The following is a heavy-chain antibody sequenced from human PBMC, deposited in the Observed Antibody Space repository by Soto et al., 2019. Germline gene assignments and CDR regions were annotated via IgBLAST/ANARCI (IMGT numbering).Heavy chain of an antibody. V-gene: IGHV3-74*01. CDR2: INSDGSST. D-gene: IGHD6-19*01. CDR1: GFTFSSYW. Sequence: EVQLVESGGGLVQPGGSLRLSCAASGFTFSSYWMHWVRQAPGKGLVWVSRINSDGSSTSYADSVKGRFTISRDNAKNALYLQMNSLRAEETAVYYCAVAVAGPTAIGYWGQGTLVTVSS. J-gene: IGHJ4*02. CDR3: AVAVAGPTAIGY.